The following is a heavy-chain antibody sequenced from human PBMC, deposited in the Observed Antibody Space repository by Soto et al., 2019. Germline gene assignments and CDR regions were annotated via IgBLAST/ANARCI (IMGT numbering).Heavy chain of an antibody. J-gene: IGHJ4*02. D-gene: IGHD4-17*01. CDR2: ISSSSSYI. CDR1: GFTFSSYS. Sequence: LSCAASGFTFSSYSMNWVRQAPGKGLEWVSSISSSSSYIYYADSVKGRFTISRDNAKNSLYLQMNSLRAEDTAVYYCARDSNYGDFARFDYWGQGTLVTV. V-gene: IGHV3-21*01. CDR3: ARDSNYGDFARFDY.